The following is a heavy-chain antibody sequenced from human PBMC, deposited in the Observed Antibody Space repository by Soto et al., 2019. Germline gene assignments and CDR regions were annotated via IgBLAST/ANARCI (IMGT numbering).Heavy chain of an antibody. Sequence: PSETLSLTCTVSGYSISSGFYWGWIRQPPGXGLEWIGNIYHTGSTYYNPSLKTRLTISVDTSKNQFSLRLSSVTAADTATYYCARIFPLISGTTSGSPGYWGQGSLVTVSS. CDR1: GYSISSGFY. V-gene: IGHV4-38-2*02. CDR3: ARIFPLISGTTSGSPGY. D-gene: IGHD1-1*01. J-gene: IGHJ4*02. CDR2: IYHTGST.